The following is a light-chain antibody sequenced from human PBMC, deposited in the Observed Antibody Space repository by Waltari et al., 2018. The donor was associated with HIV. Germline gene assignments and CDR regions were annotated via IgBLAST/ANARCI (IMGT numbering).Light chain of an antibody. J-gene: IGKJ4*01. Sequence: EIVLTQSPGTLSLSQGERATLSCRASQSVTTYLAWYQQKPGQAPRLLIYGASSRATGIPDRFSGSGSGTDFTLTISRLEPEDFAMFYCQQYAGSPLTFGGGTKVEIK. CDR3: QQYAGSPLT. CDR1: QSVTTY. V-gene: IGKV3-20*01. CDR2: GAS.